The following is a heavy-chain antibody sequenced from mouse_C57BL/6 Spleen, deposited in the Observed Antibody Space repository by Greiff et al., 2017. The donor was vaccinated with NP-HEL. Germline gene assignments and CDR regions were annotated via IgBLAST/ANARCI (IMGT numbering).Heavy chain of an antibody. J-gene: IGHJ4*01. D-gene: IGHD2-3*01. Sequence: QLQQSGPELVKPGASVKISCKASGYTFTDYYMNWVKQSHGKSLEWIGDINPNNGGTSYNQKFKGKATLTVDKSSSTAYMELRSLTSEDSAVYYCASGDDGYYYAMDYWGQGTSVTVSS. V-gene: IGHV1-26*01. CDR1: GYTFTDYY. CDR2: INPNNGGT. CDR3: ASGDDGYYYAMDY.